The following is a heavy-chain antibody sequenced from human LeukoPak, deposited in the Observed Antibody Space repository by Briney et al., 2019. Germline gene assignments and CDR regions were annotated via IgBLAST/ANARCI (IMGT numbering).Heavy chain of an antibody. D-gene: IGHD3-10*01. Sequence: GGSLRLSCAASGFTFSSYSMNWVRQAPGKGLEWVSYISSSSSTIYYADSVKGRFTISRDNAKNSLYLQMNSLRAEDTAVYYCARGRVLLWFGELFGYYFDYWGQGTLVTVSS. V-gene: IGHV3-48*01. J-gene: IGHJ4*02. CDR2: ISSSSSTI. CDR3: ARGRVLLWFGELFGYYFDY. CDR1: GFTFSSYS.